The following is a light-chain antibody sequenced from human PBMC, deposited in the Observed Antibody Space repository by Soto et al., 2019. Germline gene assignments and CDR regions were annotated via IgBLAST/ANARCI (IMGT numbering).Light chain of an antibody. Sequence: QSALTQPASVSGSPGQSITISCTGTRSDIGAYNFVSWYQQHPGKAPNLILYDVNIRPSGVSYRFSGSKSGNTASLTISGLQAEDEADYYCTSWTTSTTMIFGGGTKVTVL. V-gene: IGLV2-14*03. CDR2: DVN. CDR3: TSWTTSTTMI. J-gene: IGLJ2*01. CDR1: RSDIGAYNF.